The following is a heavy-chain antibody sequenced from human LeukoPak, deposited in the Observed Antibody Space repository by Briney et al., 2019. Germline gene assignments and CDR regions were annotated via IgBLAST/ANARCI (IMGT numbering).Heavy chain of an antibody. D-gene: IGHD3-22*01. Sequence: GGSLRLSPVASGFSLSSYWMSWAREAPGQGLGWLGNIKQDGSEEDSVDSVKGRFTISRDNDKNSVYLQMNSLRGDDTAVYYCVPHYFDSSGFYYGYWGQGTLVTVSS. CDR2: IKQDGSEE. CDR1: GFSLSSYW. V-gene: IGHV3-7*01. J-gene: IGHJ4*02. CDR3: VPHYFDSSGFYYGY.